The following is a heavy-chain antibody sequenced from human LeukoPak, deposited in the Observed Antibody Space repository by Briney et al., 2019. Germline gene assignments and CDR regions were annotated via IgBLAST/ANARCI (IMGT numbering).Heavy chain of an antibody. Sequence: KPSETLSLTCTVSSGSVSSGSYYWSWIRQPPGKGLEWIGYISYRGSTNYNPSLKSRVTISVDTSTNQFSLKLSSVTAADTAVYYCARIHRYCSGGACYVLDNWGQGTLVAVSS. CDR2: ISYRGST. J-gene: IGHJ4*02. V-gene: IGHV4-61*01. CDR3: ARIHRYCSGGACYVLDN. D-gene: IGHD2-15*01. CDR1: SGSVSSGSYY.